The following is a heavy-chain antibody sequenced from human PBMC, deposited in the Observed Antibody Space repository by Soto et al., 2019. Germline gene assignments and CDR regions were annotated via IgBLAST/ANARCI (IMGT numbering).Heavy chain of an antibody. CDR3: AKVRPTGYYDSSGAEYFQH. J-gene: IGHJ1*01. Sequence: GGSLRLSCAASGYTFSSYAMSWVRPAPGKGLEWVSAISGSGGSTYYADSVKGRFTISRDNSKNTLYLQMNSLRAEDTAVYYCAKVRPTGYYDSSGAEYFQHWGQGTLVTVSS. CDR2: ISGSGGST. CDR1: GYTFSSYA. V-gene: IGHV3-23*01. D-gene: IGHD3-22*01.